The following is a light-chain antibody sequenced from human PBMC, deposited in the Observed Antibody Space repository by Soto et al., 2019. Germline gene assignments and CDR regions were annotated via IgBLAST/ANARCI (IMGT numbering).Light chain of an antibody. Sequence: QSALTQPASVSGSPGQSITISCSGTSSDIGAYDHVAWFQQFTGETPKLMIYSVNNRPPGVSHRFSGSKSGNTASLTISGLQAEDEADYYCISYTVSRTYVFGTGTQLTVL. V-gene: IGLV2-14*03. CDR2: SVN. CDR1: SSDIGAYDH. CDR3: ISYTVSRTYV. J-gene: IGLJ1*01.